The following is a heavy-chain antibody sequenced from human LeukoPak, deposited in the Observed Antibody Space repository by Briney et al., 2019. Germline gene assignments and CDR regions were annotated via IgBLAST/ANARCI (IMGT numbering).Heavy chain of an antibody. Sequence: GGSLRLSCAASGFTFDDYGMSWVRQAPGKGLEWVSGINWNGGSTGYADSVKGRFTISRDNSMNTLYLQMNSLRVEDTAVYYCARVLVVTNSADYFDYWGQGTLVTVSS. D-gene: IGHD2-2*01. CDR2: INWNGGST. J-gene: IGHJ4*02. CDR3: ARVLVVTNSADYFDY. CDR1: GFTFDDYG. V-gene: IGHV3-20*04.